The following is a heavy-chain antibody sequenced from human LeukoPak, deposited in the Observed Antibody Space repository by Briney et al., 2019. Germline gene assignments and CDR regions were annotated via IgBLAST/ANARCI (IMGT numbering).Heavy chain of an antibody. CDR2: IYPGDSDT. CDR1: GYSFTSYW. D-gene: IGHD4-17*01. CDR3: ARHEVDGDYDGYFDL. J-gene: IGHJ2*01. V-gene: IGHV5-51*01. Sequence: GESLKISCKGSGYSFTSYWIGWVRPMPGKGLEWMGIIYPGDSDTRYSPSFQGQVTISADKSISTAYLQWSSLKASDTAMYYCARHEVDGDYDGYFDLWGRGTLVTVSS.